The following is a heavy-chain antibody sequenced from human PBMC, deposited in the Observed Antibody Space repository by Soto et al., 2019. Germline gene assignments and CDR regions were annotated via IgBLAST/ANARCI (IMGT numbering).Heavy chain of an antibody. Sequence: PSQTLSLTCVISGDSVSSNSAAWNWIRQSPSRGLEWLGRTYYRSKWYNDYAVPVKSRITINPDTSKNQFSLQLNSVTPEDTAVYSCARAFRVLRLYSFDYWRQGTLVTVSS. D-gene: IGHD3-10*01. CDR2: TYYRSKWYN. J-gene: IGHJ4*02. V-gene: IGHV6-1*01. CDR1: GDSVSSNSAA. CDR3: ARAFRVLRLYSFDY.